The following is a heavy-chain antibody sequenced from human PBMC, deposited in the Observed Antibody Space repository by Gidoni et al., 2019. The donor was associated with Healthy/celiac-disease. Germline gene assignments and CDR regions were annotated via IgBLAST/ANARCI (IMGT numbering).Heavy chain of an antibody. CDR3: AKVKSGGIAEPVDY. J-gene: IGHJ4*02. CDR2: ISGSGGST. Sequence: EVQLLESGGGLVQPGGSLRLYCAASGFTFSSYAMSWVRQAPGKGLEWVSAISGSGGSTYYADSVKGRFTISRDNPKNTLYLQMNSLRAEDTAVYYCAKVKSGGIAEPVDYWGQGTLVTVSS. CDR1: GFTFSSYA. V-gene: IGHV3-23*01. D-gene: IGHD6-13*01.